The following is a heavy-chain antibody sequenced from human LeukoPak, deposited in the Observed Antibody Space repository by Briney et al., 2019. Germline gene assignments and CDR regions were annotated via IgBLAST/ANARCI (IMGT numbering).Heavy chain of an antibody. Sequence: PGGSLRLSCAASGFTFSSYAMSWVRQAPGKGLEWVSAISGSGGSTYYADSVKGRFTISRDNSKNTLYLQMNSLRAEDTAVYYCAARGGRYIYGERLDYWGQGTLVTVSS. J-gene: IGHJ4*02. CDR3: AARGGRYIYGERLDY. V-gene: IGHV3-23*01. CDR2: ISGSGGST. CDR1: GFTFSSYA. D-gene: IGHD5-18*01.